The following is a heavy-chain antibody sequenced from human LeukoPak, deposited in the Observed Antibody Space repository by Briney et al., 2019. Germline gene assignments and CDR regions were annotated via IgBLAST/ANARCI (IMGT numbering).Heavy chain of an antibody. Sequence: ASVKVSCKASGYTFPGYYMHWVRQAPGQGLEWMGYINPNNDDTNYEQKFQGRVTMTRDTSISTAYMELSRLRSDDTAVYYCARGRPMVRSRDVLDDQWGQGTLVTVSS. J-gene: IGHJ4*02. CDR2: INPNNDDT. D-gene: IGHD3-10*01. V-gene: IGHV1-2*02. CDR1: GYTFPGYY. CDR3: ARGRPMVRSRDVLDDQ.